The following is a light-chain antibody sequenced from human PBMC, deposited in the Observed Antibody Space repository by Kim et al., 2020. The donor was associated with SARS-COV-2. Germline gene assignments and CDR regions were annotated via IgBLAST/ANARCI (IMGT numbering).Light chain of an antibody. Sequence: VAPGKPARSTGGGNNYGSKSVHWYQQKPGQAPVLVVYDDSDRPSGIPARFSGSNSGNTATLTISRVEAGDEADYYCQVWDSSSDVVFGGGTQLTVL. CDR2: DDS. CDR1: NYGSKS. V-gene: IGLV3-21*03. J-gene: IGLJ2*01. CDR3: QVWDSSSDVV.